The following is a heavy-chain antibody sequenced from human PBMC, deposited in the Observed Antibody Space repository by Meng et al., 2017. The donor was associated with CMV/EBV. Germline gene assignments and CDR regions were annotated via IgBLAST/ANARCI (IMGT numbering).Heavy chain of an antibody. V-gene: IGHV4-34*01. J-gene: IGHJ4*02. D-gene: IGHD6-6*01. Sequence: TLSLTCAVYGGSFSGYYWSWIRQPPGKGLEWIGEINHSGSTNYNPSLKSRVTISVDTSKNQFSLKLSSVTAADTAVYYCAREGSSRPLDYWGQGTLVTVSS. CDR2: INHSGST. CDR1: GGSFSGYY. CDR3: AREGSSRPLDY.